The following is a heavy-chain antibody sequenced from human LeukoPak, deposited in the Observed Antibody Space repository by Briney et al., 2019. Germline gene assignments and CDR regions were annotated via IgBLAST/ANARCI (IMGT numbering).Heavy chain of an antibody. D-gene: IGHD6-13*01. V-gene: IGHV4-59*01. CDR2: IYYSGST. Sequence: SETLSLTCTVSGGSISSYYWSWIRQPPGKGLEWIGYIYYSGSTNYNPSLKSRVTISVDTSKNQFSLTLSSVPAADTAVYYCVRDVGSSETDIWGQGTMVTVSS. J-gene: IGHJ3*02. CDR1: GGSISSYY. CDR3: VRDVGSSETDI.